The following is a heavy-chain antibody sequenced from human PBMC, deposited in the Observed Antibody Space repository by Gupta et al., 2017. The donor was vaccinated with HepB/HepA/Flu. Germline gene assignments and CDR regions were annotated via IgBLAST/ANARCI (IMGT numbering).Heavy chain of an antibody. D-gene: IGHD3-22*01. CDR2: IYPGDSDT. J-gene: IGHJ2*01. Sequence: SFTSYWIGWVRQMPGKGLEWMGIIYPGDSDTRYSPSFQGQVTISADKSISTAYLQWSSLKASDTAMYYCARRYYYDSSGSEYFDLWGRGTLVTVSS. CDR3: ARRYYYDSSGSEYFDL. V-gene: IGHV5-51*01. CDR1: SFTSYW.